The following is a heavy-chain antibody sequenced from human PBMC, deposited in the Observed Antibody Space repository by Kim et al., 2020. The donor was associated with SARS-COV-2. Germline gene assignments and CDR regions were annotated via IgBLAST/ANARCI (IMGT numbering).Heavy chain of an antibody. Sequence: KFQGRVTITRDTSASTAYMELSSLRSEDTAVYYCASTGFYDILTGYSYWGQGTLVTVSS. V-gene: IGHV1-3*01. D-gene: IGHD3-9*01. J-gene: IGHJ4*02. CDR3: ASTGFYDILTGYSY.